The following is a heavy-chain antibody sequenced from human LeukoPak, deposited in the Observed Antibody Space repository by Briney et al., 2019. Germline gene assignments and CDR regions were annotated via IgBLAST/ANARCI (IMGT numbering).Heavy chain of an antibody. CDR2: IYPGDSDT. D-gene: IGHD5-24*01. CDR3: ARHARDGYASGNYYMDV. V-gene: IGHV5-51*01. J-gene: IGHJ6*03. Sequence: GESLKISCKGSGYSFTNYWIGWVRQMPGRGMGWMGIIYPGDSDTRYSPSFQGQVTISADKSISTAYLQWSSLKASDTAMYYCARHARDGYASGNYYMDVWGKGTTVTVSS. CDR1: GYSFTNYW.